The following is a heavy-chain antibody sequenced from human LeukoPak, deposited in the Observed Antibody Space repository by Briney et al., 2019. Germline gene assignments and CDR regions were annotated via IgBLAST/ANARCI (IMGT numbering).Heavy chain of an antibody. J-gene: IGHJ4*02. CDR1: GLTSSNSS. V-gene: IGHV3-64D*09. D-gene: IGHD2-21*01. Sequence: GWSLRLSCSASGLTSSNSSMHLARQAPGYKQEYLSTINSDGNNTYYVDSVHSRFTISRDISKFTLYLQMSSLSADDTAEYYCVKGSLRGGNWYSPDHWGQGTLVIGSS. CDR3: VKGSLRGGNWYSPDH. CDR2: INSDGNNT.